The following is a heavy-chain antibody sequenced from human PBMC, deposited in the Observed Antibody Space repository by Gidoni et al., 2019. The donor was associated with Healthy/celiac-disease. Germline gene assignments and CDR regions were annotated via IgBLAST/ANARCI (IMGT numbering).Heavy chain of an antibody. CDR2: IYYTGST. Sequence: QVQLQESGPVLVKPSETLSLTRTVSGGSTSSYYWSWIRQPPGKGLGWLGYIYYTGSTNYNPSLKSRVTISVDTSKDQFSLKLSSVTAADTAVYYCARARLLWFREHGPFDYWGQGTLVTVSS. J-gene: IGHJ4*02. CDR3: ARARLLWFREHGPFDY. V-gene: IGHV4-59*01. D-gene: IGHD3-10*01. CDR1: GGSTSSYY.